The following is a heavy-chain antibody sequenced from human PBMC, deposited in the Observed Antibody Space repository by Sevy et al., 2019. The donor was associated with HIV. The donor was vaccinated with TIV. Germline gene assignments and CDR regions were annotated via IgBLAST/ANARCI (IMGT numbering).Heavy chain of an antibody. D-gene: IGHD3-3*01. CDR2: INPNSGVT. Sequence: ASVKVSCKTTGYIFSDYNMHWVRQAPGQGLEWMALINPNSGVTIYAQNFRGRVSVTSDTSMGKAYMELSGLTSDDTAVYYCVREDINAPRTLLSFDIWGQGTMVTVSS. J-gene: IGHJ3*02. CDR3: VREDINAPRTLLSFDI. V-gene: IGHV1-2*06. CDR1: GYIFSDYN.